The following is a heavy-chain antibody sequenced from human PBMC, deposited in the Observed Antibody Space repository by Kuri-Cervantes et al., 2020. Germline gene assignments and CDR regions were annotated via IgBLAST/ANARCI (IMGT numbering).Heavy chain of an antibody. CDR2: IFHSGDT. CDR1: GYSIRSDYH. V-gene: IGHV4-38-2*02. Sequence: SETLSLTCTVSGYSIRSDYHWAWIRQSPVKGLEWIGSIFHSGDTYYNPSLKSRLIISVDTSNNKFFLSLTSMTAADTAVYYCARVAGPMVSWGQGTLVTDSS. J-gene: IGHJ5*02. D-gene: IGHD2-8*01. CDR3: ARVAGPMVS.